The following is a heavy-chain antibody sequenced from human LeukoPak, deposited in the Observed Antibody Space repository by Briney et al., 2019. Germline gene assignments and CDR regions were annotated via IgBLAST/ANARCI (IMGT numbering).Heavy chain of an antibody. CDR2: INTNAGNP. J-gene: IGHJ3*01. Sequence: ASVKVSCKASGYTYTDYGLNWVRQAPGQGLEWMGWINTNAGNPTYAQGFTGRFVFSLDTSVSTAYLQISSLKAEDSAVYYCVRGEWQLLTWGQGTMVTVSS. V-gene: IGHV7-4-1*02. D-gene: IGHD1-26*01. CDR1: GYTYTDYG. CDR3: VRGEWQLLT.